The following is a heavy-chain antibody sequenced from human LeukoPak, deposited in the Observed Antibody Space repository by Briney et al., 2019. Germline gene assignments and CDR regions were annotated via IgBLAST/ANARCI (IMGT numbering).Heavy chain of an antibody. D-gene: IGHD2-2*01. J-gene: IGHJ6*03. CDR2: INPNSGGT. V-gene: IGHV1-2*02. CDR3: AGRRYCSSTSCYCDYYYMDV. CDR1: GYTFTGYY. Sequence: GASVKVSCKASGYTFTGYYMHWVRQAPGQGLEWMGWINPNSGGTNYAQKFQGRVTMTRDTSISTAYMELSRLRSDDTAVYYCAGRRYCSSTSCYCDYYYMDVWGKGTTVTVSS.